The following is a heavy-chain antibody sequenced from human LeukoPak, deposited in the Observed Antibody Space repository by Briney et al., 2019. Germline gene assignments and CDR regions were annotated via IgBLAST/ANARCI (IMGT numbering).Heavy chain of an antibody. D-gene: IGHD4-23*01. Sequence: GGSLRLSCAASGFTFSSYWMSWVRQAPGKGLEWVSAISGSGGSTYYADSVKGRFTISRDNSKNTLYLQMNSLRAEDTAVYYCANEETLRWPNGDAFDIWGQGTMVTVSS. J-gene: IGHJ3*02. V-gene: IGHV3-23*01. CDR3: ANEETLRWPNGDAFDI. CDR1: GFTFSSYW. CDR2: ISGSGGST.